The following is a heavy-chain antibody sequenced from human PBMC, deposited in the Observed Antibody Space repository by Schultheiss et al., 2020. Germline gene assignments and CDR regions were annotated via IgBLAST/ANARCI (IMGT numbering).Heavy chain of an antibody. Sequence: ASVKVSCKASGGTFSSYTISWVRQAPGQGLEWMGWISAYNGNTNYAQKLQGRVTMTTDTSTSTAYMELRSLRSDDTAVYYCARVSAGLGSSWADYYYYYGMDVWGQGTTVTVSS. CDR2: ISAYNGNT. D-gene: IGHD6-13*01. V-gene: IGHV1-18*01. J-gene: IGHJ6*02. CDR1: GGTFSSYT. CDR3: ARVSAGLGSSWADYYYYYGMDV.